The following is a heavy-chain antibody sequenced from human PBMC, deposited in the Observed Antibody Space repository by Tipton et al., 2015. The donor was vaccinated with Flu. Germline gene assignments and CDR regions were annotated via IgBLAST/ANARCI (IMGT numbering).Heavy chain of an antibody. Sequence: TLSLTCTVSGGSISSSSYYWGWIRQPPGKGLEWIGSIYYSGSTYYNPSLKSRVTISVDTSKNQFSLKLSSVTAADTAVYYCASIIAVAGTSRFDYWGQGTLVTVSS. V-gene: IGHV4-39*01. CDR2: IYYSGST. D-gene: IGHD6-19*01. CDR1: GGSISSSSYY. CDR3: ASIIAVAGTSRFDY. J-gene: IGHJ4*02.